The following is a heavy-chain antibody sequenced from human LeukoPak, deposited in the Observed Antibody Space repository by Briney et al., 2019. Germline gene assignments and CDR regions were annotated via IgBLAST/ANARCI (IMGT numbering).Heavy chain of an antibody. CDR2: ISAYNGNT. J-gene: IGHJ5*02. CDR1: GYTFTSYG. Sequence: GASVKVSCKASGYTFTSYGISWVRQAPGQGLEWMGWISAYNGNTSYAQKLQGRVTMTTDTSTSTAYMELRSLRSDDTAVYYCATVSDIVVVPAAQGGNNWFDPWGQGTLVTVSS. D-gene: IGHD2-2*01. V-gene: IGHV1-18*01. CDR3: ATVSDIVVVPAAQGGNNWFDP.